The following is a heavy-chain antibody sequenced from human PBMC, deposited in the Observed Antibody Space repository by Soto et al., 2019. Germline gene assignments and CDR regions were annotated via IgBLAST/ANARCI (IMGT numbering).Heavy chain of an antibody. Sequence: QVQLQQWGAGLLKPSETLSLTCAVYGGSFSGYYWSWIRQPPGKGLEWIGEINHSGSTNYNPSLRCRVTISVDTSKNQFSLKLSSVTAADTAVYYCASSWYPPSNYYYGMDVWGQGTTVTVSS. D-gene: IGHD6-13*01. V-gene: IGHV4-34*01. CDR3: ASSWYPPSNYYYGMDV. CDR1: GGSFSGYY. J-gene: IGHJ6*02. CDR2: INHSGST.